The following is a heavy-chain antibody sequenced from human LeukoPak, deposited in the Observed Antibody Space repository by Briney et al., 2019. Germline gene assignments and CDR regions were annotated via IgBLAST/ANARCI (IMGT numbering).Heavy chain of an antibody. CDR3: ARRGSDGSAYSMDV. D-gene: IGHD3-22*01. J-gene: IGHJ6*02. CDR1: GFTFSSYW. CDR2: IYSDGSTT. V-gene: IGHV3-74*01. Sequence: GGSLRLSCAASGFTFSSYWMHCVRQAPGKGLVWVSCIYSDGSTTRYAGSVKGRFTISRDKAKKTLYVQMNSLRAEETAVYYCARRGSDGSAYSMDVWGQGTTVTVSS.